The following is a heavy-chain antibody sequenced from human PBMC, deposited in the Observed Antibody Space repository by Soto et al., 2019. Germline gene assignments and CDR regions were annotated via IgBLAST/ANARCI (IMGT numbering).Heavy chain of an antibody. Sequence: LRLSCAASGFTISNYGMHWVRQAPGKGLEWVAVISYDGTITYYADSVKGRFTISRDNSKNTLYLQMNSLRTEDTAVYYCATTRVGPCSSSICFSGIFDGMEVWGQGTTVTVSS. CDR1: GFTISNYG. CDR3: ATTRVGPCSSSICFSGIFDGMEV. V-gene: IGHV3-30-3*01. J-gene: IGHJ6*02. CDR2: ISYDGTIT. D-gene: IGHD2-2*01.